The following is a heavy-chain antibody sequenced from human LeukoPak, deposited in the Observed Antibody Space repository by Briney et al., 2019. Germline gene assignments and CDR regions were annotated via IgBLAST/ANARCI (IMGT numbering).Heavy chain of an antibody. Sequence: GGSLRLSCAAFGFSFSSYGMHWVRQGPGKGLEWVAFIRYDGSNKYYADSVKGRLTISRDNSQNTVYLQMNSLRAEDTAVYYCAKEYHYDSSGPDYWGQGTLVTVSS. V-gene: IGHV3-30*02. CDR1: GFSFSSYG. CDR2: IRYDGSNK. D-gene: IGHD3-22*01. J-gene: IGHJ4*02. CDR3: AKEYHYDSSGPDY.